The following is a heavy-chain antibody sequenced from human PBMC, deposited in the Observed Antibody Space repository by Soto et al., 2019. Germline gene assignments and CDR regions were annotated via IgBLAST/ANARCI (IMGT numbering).Heavy chain of an antibody. CDR1: GGSISSGDYY. CDR3: ARSHNIVANYFDY. J-gene: IGHJ4*02. V-gene: IGHV4-30-4*01. Sequence: SETLSLTCTVSGGSISSGDYYWSWIRQPPGKGLEWIGYIYYSGSTYYNPSLKSRVTISVDTSKNQFSLKLSSVTAADTAVYYCARSHNIVANYFDYWGQGTLVTVSS. CDR2: IYYSGST. D-gene: IGHD5-12*01.